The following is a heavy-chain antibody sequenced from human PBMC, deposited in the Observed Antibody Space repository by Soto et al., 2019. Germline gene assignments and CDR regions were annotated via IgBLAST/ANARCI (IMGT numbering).Heavy chain of an antibody. Sequence: PGGSLRLSCAASGFTFNTYWMHWVRQAPGTGLVWVSRINSDGTRTTYADSVKGRFTVSRDNSKNTLYLQMNSLRAEDTAVYYCAKYYMVTRSPFDYWGQGTLVTVSS. CDR2: INSDGTRT. V-gene: IGHV3-74*01. J-gene: IGHJ4*02. CDR1: GFTFNTYW. D-gene: IGHD5-18*01. CDR3: AKYYMVTRSPFDY.